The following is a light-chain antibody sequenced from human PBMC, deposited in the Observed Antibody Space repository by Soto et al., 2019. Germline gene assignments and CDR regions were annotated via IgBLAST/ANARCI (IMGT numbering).Light chain of an antibody. CDR1: QSIFHY. Sequence: DIQVTQSPSSLSASVGDRVTITCRASQSIFHYLNWYQQKPGKPPQLLIYAASSLQSGVPSRFSGGGAGTDFTLTISSLQPEDFATYYCQQSYRSPWTFGLGTKVEIK. V-gene: IGKV1-39*01. CDR2: AAS. J-gene: IGKJ1*01. CDR3: QQSYRSPWT.